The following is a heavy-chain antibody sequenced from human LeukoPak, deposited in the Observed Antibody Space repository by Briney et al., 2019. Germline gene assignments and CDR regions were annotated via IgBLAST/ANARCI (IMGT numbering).Heavy chain of an antibody. D-gene: IGHD6-6*01. CDR1: GGTFSSYA. V-gene: IGHV1-69*05. CDR3: ARFGALFGSSSKYYYMDV. J-gene: IGHJ6*03. Sequence: SVEVSCKASGGTFSSYAISWVRQAPAQGLEWMGRIIPIFGTANYAQKFQGRVTITTDESTSTADMELSSLRSEDTAVYYCARFGALFGSSSKYYYMDVWGKGTTVTVSS. CDR2: IIPIFGTA.